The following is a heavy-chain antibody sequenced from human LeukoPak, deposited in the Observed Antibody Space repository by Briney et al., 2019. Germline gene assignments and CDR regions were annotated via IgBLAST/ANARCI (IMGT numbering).Heavy chain of an antibody. CDR1: GYTFTSYD. Sequence: SVKVSCKASGYTFTSYDINWVRQAPGQGLEWMGRVIPILGIANYAQKFQGRVTITADKSTSTAYMELSSLRSEDTAVYYCAREVDIAMVGYYYYYGMDVWGQGTTVTVSS. J-gene: IGHJ6*02. CDR3: AREVDIAMVGYYYYYGMDV. D-gene: IGHD5-18*01. V-gene: IGHV1-69*04. CDR2: VIPILGIA.